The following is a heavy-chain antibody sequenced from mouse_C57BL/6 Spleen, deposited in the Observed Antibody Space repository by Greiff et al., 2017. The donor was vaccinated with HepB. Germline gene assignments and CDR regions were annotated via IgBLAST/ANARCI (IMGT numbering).Heavy chain of an antibody. V-gene: IGHV5-9-1*02. CDR1: GFTFSSYA. CDR3: TRGGNYGSSLYAMDY. CDR2: ISSGGDYI. J-gene: IGHJ4*01. Sequence: EVMLVESGEGLVKPGGSLKLSCAASGFTFSSYAMSWVRQTPEKRLEWVAYISSGGDYIYYADTVKGRFTISRDNARNTLYLQMSSLKSEDTAMYYCTRGGNYGSSLYAMDYWGQGTSVTVSS. D-gene: IGHD1-1*01.